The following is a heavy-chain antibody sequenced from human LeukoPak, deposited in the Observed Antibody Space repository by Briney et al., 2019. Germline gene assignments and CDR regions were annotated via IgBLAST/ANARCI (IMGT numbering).Heavy chain of an antibody. CDR2: ISYEGSTS. CDR3: AKEGFGNYYSAYFDY. D-gene: IGHD1-26*01. CDR1: GFTFSSYG. Sequence: GGSLRLSCAASGFTFSSYGMHWVRKAPGKGLEWVAVISYEGSTSYYADSVKGRFTISRDNSKNTLYLQMNGLRAEDTAVYYCAKEGFGNYYSAYFDYWGQGTLVTVSS. V-gene: IGHV3-30*18. J-gene: IGHJ4*02.